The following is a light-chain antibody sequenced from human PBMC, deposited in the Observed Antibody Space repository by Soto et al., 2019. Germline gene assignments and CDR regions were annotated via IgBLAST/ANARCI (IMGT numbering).Light chain of an antibody. J-gene: IGLJ1*01. V-gene: IGLV2-14*03. CDR1: SSDIGSYNY. CDR2: DVT. Sequence: QSALTQPASVSGSPGQSITISCTGTSSDIGSYNYVSWYQQHPGQAPKLMIYDVTNRPSGVSNRFSGSKSGNTASLTISGLQAEDEADYYCSSPRSSSFYVXGTGTKLTVL. CDR3: SSPRSSSFYV.